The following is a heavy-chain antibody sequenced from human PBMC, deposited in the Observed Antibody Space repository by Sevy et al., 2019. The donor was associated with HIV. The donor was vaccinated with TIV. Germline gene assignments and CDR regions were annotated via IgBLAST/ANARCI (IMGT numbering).Heavy chain of an antibody. CDR3: ARDRVTWYESSGFDAFDI. Sequence: GGSLRLSCAASGFTFSSHGMHRVRQAPRMGLEWVTVIWYDGRNPYYADSVKGRFTISRDNSKNMLYLQMNSPRAEDTAVYYCARDRVTWYESSGFDAFDIWGQGTMVTVSS. V-gene: IGHV3-33*01. CDR1: GFTFSSHG. CDR2: IWYDGRNP. D-gene: IGHD3-22*01. J-gene: IGHJ3*02.